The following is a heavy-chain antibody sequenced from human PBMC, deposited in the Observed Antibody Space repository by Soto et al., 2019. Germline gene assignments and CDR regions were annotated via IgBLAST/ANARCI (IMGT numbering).Heavy chain of an antibody. CDR3: AREGGDYDFWSGLVSYYGMDV. V-gene: IGHV3-21*01. J-gene: IGHJ6*02. Sequence: GGSLRLSCAASGFTFSSYSMNWVRQAPGKGLEWVSSISSSSSYIYYADSVKGRFTISRDNAKNSLYLQMNSLRAEDTAVYYCAREGGDYDFWSGLVSYYGMDVWGQGTTVTVSS. CDR2: ISSSSSYI. D-gene: IGHD3-3*01. CDR1: GFTFSSYS.